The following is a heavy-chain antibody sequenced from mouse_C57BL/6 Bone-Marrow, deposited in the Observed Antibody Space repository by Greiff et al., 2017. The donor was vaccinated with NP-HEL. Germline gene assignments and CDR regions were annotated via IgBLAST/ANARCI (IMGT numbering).Heavy chain of an antibody. CDR1: GYTFTSYW. CDR3: ATPHYYGSSSYFDY. CDR2: IYPGSGST. V-gene: IGHV1-55*01. Sequence: QVQLQQPGAELVKPGASVKMSCKASGYTFTSYWITWVKQRPGQGLEWIGDIYPGSGSTNYNEKFKSKATLTVDTSSSTAYMQLSSLTSEDSAVYYCATPHYYGSSSYFDYWGQGTTLTVSS. D-gene: IGHD1-1*01. J-gene: IGHJ2*01.